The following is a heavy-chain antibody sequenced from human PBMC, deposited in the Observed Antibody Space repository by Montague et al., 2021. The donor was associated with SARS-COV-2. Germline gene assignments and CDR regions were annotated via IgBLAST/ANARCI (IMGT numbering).Heavy chain of an antibody. Sequence: PALVKPTQTLTLTCTFSGISLSTSGVGVAWIRQPPGKALEWLALIYWDDDERYSPSMRSRLTITKDTSENQVVLRMTNMDPMDTATYYCAPLGFDSRMYYTPHNWFDPWGQGILVTVSS. V-gene: IGHV2-5*02. CDR2: IYWDDDE. CDR3: APLGFDSRMYYTPHNWFDP. D-gene: IGHD3-10*01. J-gene: IGHJ5*02. CDR1: GISLSTSGVG.